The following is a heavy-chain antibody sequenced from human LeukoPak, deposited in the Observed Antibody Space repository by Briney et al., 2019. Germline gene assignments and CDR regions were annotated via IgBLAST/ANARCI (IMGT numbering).Heavy chain of an antibody. Sequence: GGSLRLSCAASGFTFSDYWMHWVRQAPGKGLVWVSRINIDGSDTTYADSVKGRFTISRDNSKSTVFLQMNSLRAEDTAIYYCARVDGSSLSRARFDYWGPGTLVTVSS. CDR2: INIDGSDT. J-gene: IGHJ4*02. CDR3: ARVDGSSLSRARFDY. D-gene: IGHD6-6*01. CDR1: GFTFSDYW. V-gene: IGHV3-74*01.